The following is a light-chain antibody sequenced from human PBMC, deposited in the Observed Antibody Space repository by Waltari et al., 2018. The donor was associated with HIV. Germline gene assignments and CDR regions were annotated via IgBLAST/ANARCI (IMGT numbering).Light chain of an antibody. J-gene: IGKJ4*01. CDR2: ATS. CDR3: QKYNSPPLT. Sequence: IQMTQSPSSLSASVGDRVTITCRASQDISSYLAWYQQKPGKVPKLLIYATSTLQSGVPSRFSGSGSGTDFTLTISSLQPEDVATYYCQKYNSPPLTFGGGTKVEIK. V-gene: IGKV1-27*01. CDR1: QDISSY.